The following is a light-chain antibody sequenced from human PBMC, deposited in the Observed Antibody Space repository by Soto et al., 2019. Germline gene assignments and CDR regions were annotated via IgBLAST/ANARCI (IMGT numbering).Light chain of an antibody. J-gene: IGKJ4*01. CDR2: WAS. CDR1: QSVLYSSNNKNY. Sequence: DIVMTQSPDSLAVSLGERATINCKSSQSVLYSSNNKNYLTWYQQKPGQPPKLLISWASTRESGVPERFSGSGSGTDFTLTISSLQAEDVAVYYCQQYYDSPLTFGGGTNVEIK. CDR3: QQYYDSPLT. V-gene: IGKV4-1*01.